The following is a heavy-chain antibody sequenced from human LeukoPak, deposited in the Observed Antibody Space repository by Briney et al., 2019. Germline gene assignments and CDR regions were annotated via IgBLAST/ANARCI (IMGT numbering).Heavy chain of an antibody. Sequence: GGSLRLSCAASGFTFSNYNMNWVRQAPGKGLEWVSSISSSSSDIYYADSVKGRFTISRDNAKNSLYLQMNSLRAEDTAVYYCARDPIRISTIRGLIRYFDYWGQGTLVTVSS. D-gene: IGHD3-10*01. CDR2: ISSSSSDI. V-gene: IGHV3-21*01. J-gene: IGHJ4*02. CDR1: GFTFSNYN. CDR3: ARDPIRISTIRGLIRYFDY.